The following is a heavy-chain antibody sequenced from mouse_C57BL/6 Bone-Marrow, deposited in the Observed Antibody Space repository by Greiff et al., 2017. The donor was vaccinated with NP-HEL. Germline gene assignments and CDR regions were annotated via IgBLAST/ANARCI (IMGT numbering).Heavy chain of an antibody. V-gene: IGHV5-17*01. D-gene: IGHD2-4*01. Sequence: EVQVVESGGGLVKPGGSLKLSCAASGFTFSDYGMHWVRQAPEKGLEWVAYISSGSSTIYYADTVKGRFTISRDNAKNTLFLQMTSLRSEDTAMYYCARDAYDYDADFDYWGQGTTLTVSS. J-gene: IGHJ2*01. CDR1: GFTFSDYG. CDR3: ARDAYDYDADFDY. CDR2: ISSGSSTI.